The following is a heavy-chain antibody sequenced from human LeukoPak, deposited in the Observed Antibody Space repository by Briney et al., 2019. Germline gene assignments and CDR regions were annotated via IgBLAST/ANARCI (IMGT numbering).Heavy chain of an antibody. CDR3: ARGCGFGELLYFFFDY. D-gene: IGHD3-10*01. CDR2: IWYDGSNK. Sequence: GRSLRLSCVACGFILSSYGMHWVRQAPGKGLEGVAGIWYDGSNKYYADSVKGRFTISSDNYKHELYLQMNSLRAEDTAVYYCARGCGFGELLYFFFDYWGQGTLVTVSS. J-gene: IGHJ4*02. V-gene: IGHV3-33*01. CDR1: GFILSSYG.